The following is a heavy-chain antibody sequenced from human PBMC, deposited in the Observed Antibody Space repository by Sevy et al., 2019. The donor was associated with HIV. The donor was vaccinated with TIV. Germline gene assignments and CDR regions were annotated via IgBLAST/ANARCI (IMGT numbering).Heavy chain of an antibody. J-gene: IGHJ4*02. D-gene: IGHD4-17*01. CDR3: ATDGDYGDYAGGFDS. V-gene: IGHV3-15*01. CDR2: IKSKTDGGTT. CDR1: GFTFNNAW. Sequence: GGSLRLSCAASGFTFNNAWMSWVRQAPGKGLEWVGRIKSKTDGGTTDYAAPVKGRFTISRDDSKNTLLLQMNSLQSEDPAGYYWATDGDYGDYAGGFDSWGQGTLVTVSS.